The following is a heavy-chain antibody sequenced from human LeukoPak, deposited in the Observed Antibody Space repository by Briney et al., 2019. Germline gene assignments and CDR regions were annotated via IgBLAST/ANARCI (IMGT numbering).Heavy chain of an antibody. V-gene: IGHV3-23*01. D-gene: IGHD3-22*01. Sequence: GSLRLSCAASGITFSSYAMSWVRQAPGKGLEWVSAISGSGGSTYYADSVKGRFTISRDNAKSTLYLQMNSLRAEDTAVYYCARALYYYDSSGLSWGQGTLVTVSS. CDR2: ISGSGGST. J-gene: IGHJ5*02. CDR1: GITFSSYA. CDR3: ARALYYYDSSGLS.